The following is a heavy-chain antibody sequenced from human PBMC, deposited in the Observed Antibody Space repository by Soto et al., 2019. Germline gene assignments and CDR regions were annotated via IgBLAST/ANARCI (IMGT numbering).Heavy chain of an antibody. D-gene: IGHD2-21*02. CDR2: IYYSGST. CDR1: GGSISSGNYY. CDR3: ARTPLTDNKRDYYFDY. V-gene: IGHV4-30-4*01. Sequence: QVQLQESGPGLVKPSQTLSLTCTVSGGSISSGNYYWSWIRQPPGKGLEWIGHIYYSGSTYYNPSLKSRVTRSADTSKNQRSLKLRSVTAADTAVYYCARTPLTDNKRDYYFDYWGQGTLVTVSS. J-gene: IGHJ4*02.